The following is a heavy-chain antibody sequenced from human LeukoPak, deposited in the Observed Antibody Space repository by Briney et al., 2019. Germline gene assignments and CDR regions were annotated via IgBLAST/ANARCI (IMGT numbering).Heavy chain of an antibody. J-gene: IGHJ4*02. CDR1: GYTFTGYY. CDR2: INPNSGGT. D-gene: IGHD3-3*01. CDR3: ARDGDFVSGYYTKVY. V-gene: IGHV1-2*02. Sequence: ASVKVSSKASGYTFTGYYMHWVRQAPGQGLEWMGWINPNSGGTNYAQKFQGRVTMTRDTSISTAYMELSRLRSDDTAVYYCARDGDFVSGYYTKVYWGQGTLVTVSS.